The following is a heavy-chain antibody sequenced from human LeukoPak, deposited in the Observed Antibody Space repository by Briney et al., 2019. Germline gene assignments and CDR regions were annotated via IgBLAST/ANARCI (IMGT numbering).Heavy chain of an antibody. D-gene: IGHD3-10*01. CDR3: ARDDGSGSYYTKYLY. CDR1: GFTFSDSA. V-gene: IGHV3-21*01. Sequence: PGGSLRLSCAASGFTFSDSAIYWVRQAPGKGLEWVSSISSSSSYIYYADSVKGRFTISRDNAKDSLYLQMNSLRAEDTAVYYCARDDGSGSYYTKYLYWGQGTLVAVSS. J-gene: IGHJ4*02. CDR2: ISSSSSYI.